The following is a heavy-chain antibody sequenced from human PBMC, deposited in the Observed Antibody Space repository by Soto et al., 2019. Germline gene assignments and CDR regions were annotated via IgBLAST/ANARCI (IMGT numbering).Heavy chain of an antibody. CDR1: GGSISSSSYY. CDR2: IYYSGST. CDR3: ARRKLTRFGELSGSYYFDY. Sequence: AXETLSLTCTVAGGSISSSSYYWGWIRQPPGKGLEWIGSIYYSGSTYYNPSLKSRVTISVDTSKNQFSLKLSSVTAADTAVYYCARRKLTRFGELSGSYYFDYWGQGTLVTVSS. J-gene: IGHJ4*02. V-gene: IGHV4-39*01. D-gene: IGHD3-10*01.